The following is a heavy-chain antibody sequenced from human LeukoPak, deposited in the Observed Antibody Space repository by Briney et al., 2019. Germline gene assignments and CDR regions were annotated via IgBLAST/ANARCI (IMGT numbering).Heavy chain of an antibody. CDR3: AKDHIAAAGTLDY. Sequence: AGGSLRLSCAASGFTFSSYGMHWVRQAPGKGLEWVAVISYDGSNKYYADSVKGRFTISRDNSKNTLYLQMNSLRAEDTAVYYCAKDHIAAAGTLDYWGQGTLVTVSS. V-gene: IGHV3-30*18. CDR1: GFTFSSYG. CDR2: ISYDGSNK. D-gene: IGHD6-13*01. J-gene: IGHJ4*02.